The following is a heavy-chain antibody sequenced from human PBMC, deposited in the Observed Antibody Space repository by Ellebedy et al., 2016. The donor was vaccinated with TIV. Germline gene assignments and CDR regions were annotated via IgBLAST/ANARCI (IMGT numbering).Heavy chain of an antibody. CDR2: ISYNGDET. J-gene: IGHJ4*02. V-gene: IGHV3-21*01. CDR3: ARWVLRRNYFDY. D-gene: IGHD4-17*01. Sequence: GESLKISCAASGFAFGGFAMNWVRQAPGKGLQWVSSISYNGDETFYADSVKGRFTISRDNAMTSLYLQINSLRAEDTAVYYCARWVLRRNYFDYWGQGTLVTVSS. CDR1: GFAFGGFA.